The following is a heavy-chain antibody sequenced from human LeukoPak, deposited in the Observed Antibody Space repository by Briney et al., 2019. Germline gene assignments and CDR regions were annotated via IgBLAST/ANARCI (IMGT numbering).Heavy chain of an antibody. CDR1: GGSVSSNSAT. CDR3: AAGHNFDH. V-gene: IGHV6-1*01. D-gene: IGHD6-19*01. CDR2: TYYRSKWYN. J-gene: IGHJ4*02. Sequence: SQTLSLACAISGGSVSSNSATWNWIRQSPSRGLEWLGRTYYRSKWYNEYAVSVRSRITINSDTSKNQFSLQLNSVTPEDTAVYFCAAGHNFDHWGQGTLVTVPS.